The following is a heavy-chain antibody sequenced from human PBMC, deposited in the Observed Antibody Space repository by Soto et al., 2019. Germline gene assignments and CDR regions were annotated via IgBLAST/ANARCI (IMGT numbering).Heavy chain of an antibody. CDR1: GFTFSGSA. J-gene: IGHJ4*02. D-gene: IGHD2-2*01. CDR3: TRPNLYCSSTSCYPDY. Sequence: EVQLVESGGGLVQPGGSLKLSCVASGFTFSGSAMHWVRQASGKGLEWVGRIRSKANSYATAYAASVKGRFTISRDDSKNTAYLQMNSLKTEDTAVYYCTRPNLYCSSTSCYPDYWGQGTLVTVSS. V-gene: IGHV3-73*01. CDR2: IRSKANSYAT.